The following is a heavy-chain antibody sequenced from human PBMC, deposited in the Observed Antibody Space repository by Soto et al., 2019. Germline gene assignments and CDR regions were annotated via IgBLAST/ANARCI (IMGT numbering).Heavy chain of an antibody. CDR1: GFTFSSYC. V-gene: IGHV3-48*01. Sequence: EVQLVESGGGLVQPGGSLRLSCAASGFTFSSYCMNWVRQAPGKGLEWISYISSTSSTIHYADSVKGRFTISRDNAKNSLYLQMNGLRAEDTAVYYCARGYYDFWSAVVQHWGQGTLVTVSS. CDR3: ARGYYDFWSAVVQH. J-gene: IGHJ1*01. CDR2: ISSTSSTI. D-gene: IGHD3-3*01.